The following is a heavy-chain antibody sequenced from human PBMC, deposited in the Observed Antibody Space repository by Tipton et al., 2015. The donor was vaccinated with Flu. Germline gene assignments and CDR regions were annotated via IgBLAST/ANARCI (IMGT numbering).Heavy chain of an antibody. J-gene: IGHJ4*02. D-gene: IGHD4-17*01. V-gene: IGHV4-61*02. Sequence: TLSLTCTVSGGPISSDSYCCNWIRQPAGKRLEWIGRIFTSGTTNYNPSLKSRVTISVDTSKNQFSLKLSPVTAADTAVYYWASQRGGSSGDYYFDSWGQGTLVTVSS. CDR2: IFTSGTT. CDR3: ASQRGGSSGDYYFDS. CDR1: GGPISSDSYC.